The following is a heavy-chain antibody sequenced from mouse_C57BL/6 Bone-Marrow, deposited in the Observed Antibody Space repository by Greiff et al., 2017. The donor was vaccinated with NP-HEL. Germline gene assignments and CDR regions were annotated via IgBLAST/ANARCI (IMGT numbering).Heavy chain of an antibody. CDR3: ARSIYYDYADDPFYAMDY. CDR2: IRNKANGYTT. V-gene: IGHV7-3*01. Sequence: EVTVVESGGGLVQPGGSLSLSCAASGFTFTDYYMSWVRQPPGKALEWLGFIRNKANGYTTEYSASVKGRFTISRDNSQSILYLQMNALRAEDSATYYCARSIYYDYADDPFYAMDYWGQGTSVTVSS. D-gene: IGHD2-4*01. J-gene: IGHJ4*01. CDR1: GFTFTDYY.